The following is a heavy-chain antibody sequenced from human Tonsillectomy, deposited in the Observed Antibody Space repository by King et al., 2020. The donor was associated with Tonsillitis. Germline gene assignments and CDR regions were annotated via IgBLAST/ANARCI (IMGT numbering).Heavy chain of an antibody. Sequence: QLVQSGAEVKKPGASVKVSCKASGYTFTSYDVNWVRQATGQGLEWMGWMNPNSGNTGYAQKFQGRVTMTRNTSISTAYMELSSLRSEDAAVYYCARVSLTYCSGTSCYAYYYYGMDVWRQGTTVTVSS. CDR3: ARVSLTYCSGTSCYAYYYYGMDV. CDR2: MNPNSGNT. D-gene: IGHD2-2*01. V-gene: IGHV1-8*01. J-gene: IGHJ6*02. CDR1: GYTFTSYD.